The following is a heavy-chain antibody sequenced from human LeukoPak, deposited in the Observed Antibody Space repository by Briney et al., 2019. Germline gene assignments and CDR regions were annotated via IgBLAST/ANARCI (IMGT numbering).Heavy chain of an antibody. CDR2: TNQDGSEK. V-gene: IGHV3-7*04. CDR1: GITLSGNW. CDR3: ARRVVTTKYFGY. Sequence: GGSLRLSCADSGITLSGNWMSWVRQAPGKGLEWVANTNQDGSEKYYVDSVKGRLTISRDNAKNSLYLQMNSLRADDTAVYYCARRVVTTKYFGYWGQGTLVTVSS. J-gene: IGHJ4*02. D-gene: IGHD5-12*01.